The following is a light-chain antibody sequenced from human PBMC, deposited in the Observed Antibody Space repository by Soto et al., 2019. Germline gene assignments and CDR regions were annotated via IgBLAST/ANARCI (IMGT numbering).Light chain of an antibody. CDR3: QQSYNTPRT. J-gene: IGKJ1*01. Sequence: EIRMTQSPSSLSASVGDRVSITCRASQSISNYLNWYQQKPGKAPKVLIYAASSLQSGVPSRFSGSGSGTDFTLTISSLQPEDFATYYCQQSYNTPRTFGQGTKVDIK. V-gene: IGKV1-39*01. CDR1: QSISNY. CDR2: AAS.